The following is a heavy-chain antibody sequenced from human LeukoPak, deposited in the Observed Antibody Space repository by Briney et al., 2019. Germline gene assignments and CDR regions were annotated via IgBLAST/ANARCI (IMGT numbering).Heavy chain of an antibody. CDR1: GFTVSSNY. CDR3: ARGHDYDSSVAY. CDR2: IYSGGST. J-gene: IGHJ4*02. Sequence: GGSPRLSCAASGFTVSSNYMSWVRQAPGKGLEWVSVIYSGGSTYYADSVKGRFTISRDNSKNTVDLQMNSLRAEDTAVYYCARGHDYDSSVAYWGQGTLVTVSS. D-gene: IGHD3-22*01. V-gene: IGHV3-66*01.